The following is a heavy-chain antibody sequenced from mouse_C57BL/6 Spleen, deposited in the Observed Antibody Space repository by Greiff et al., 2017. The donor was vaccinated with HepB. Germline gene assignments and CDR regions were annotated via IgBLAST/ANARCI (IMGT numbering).Heavy chain of an antibody. CDR3: ASDTLYYYCSSSFDY. J-gene: IGHJ2*01. CDR2: IYPRDGST. Sequence: VKLVESDAELVKPGASVKISCKVSGYTFTDHTIHWMKQRPEQGLEWIGYIYPRDGSTKYNEKFKGKATLTADKSSSTAYMQLNSLTSEDSAVYFCASDTLYYYCSSSFDYWGQGTTLTVSS. CDR1: GYTFTDHT. V-gene: IGHV1-78*01. D-gene: IGHD1-1*01.